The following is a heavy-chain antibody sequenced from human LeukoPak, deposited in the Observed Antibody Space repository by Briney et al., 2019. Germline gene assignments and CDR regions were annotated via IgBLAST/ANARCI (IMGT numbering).Heavy chain of an antibody. D-gene: IGHD3-22*01. CDR1: GFTFSSYA. V-gene: IGHV3-30-3*01. J-gene: IGHJ4*02. CDR2: ISYDGSNK. Sequence: GGSLRLSCAASGFTFSSYAMHWVRQAPGKGLEWVAVISYDGSNKYYADSVKGRFTISRDNSKNTLFLQMNSLRAEDTAVYYCAKAEYYYDSSGYYCDYWGQGTLVTVSS. CDR3: AKAEYYYDSSGYYCDY.